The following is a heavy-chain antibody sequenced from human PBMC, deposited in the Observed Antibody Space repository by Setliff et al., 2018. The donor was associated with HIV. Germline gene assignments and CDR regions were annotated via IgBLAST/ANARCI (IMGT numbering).Heavy chain of an antibody. CDR3: ARLEGTWFDP. J-gene: IGHJ5*02. CDR2: IYYSVST. V-gene: IGHV4-59*01. CDR1: GGSISSYY. Sequence: PSETLSLTCTVSGGSISSYYWSWIRQPPGEGLEWIGYIYYSVSTNYNPSLKSRVSLSVDTSKNQFSLKLRSVTAADTAVYYCARLEGTWFDPWGQGTLVTVSS.